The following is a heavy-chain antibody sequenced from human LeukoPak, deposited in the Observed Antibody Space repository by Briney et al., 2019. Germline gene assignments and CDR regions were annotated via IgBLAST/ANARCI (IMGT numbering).Heavy chain of an antibody. V-gene: IGHV4-39*07. J-gene: IGHJ6*03. CDR1: GGSISSRSYY. CDR3: ARDHSSGWDYYYYYMDV. Sequence: SETLSLTCTVSGGSISSRSYYWGWIRQPPGKGLEWIGSIYYSGSTYYNPSLKSRVTISVDTSKNQFSLKLSSVTAADTAVYYCARDHSSGWDYYYYYMDVWGKGTTVTVSS. D-gene: IGHD6-19*01. CDR2: IYYSGST.